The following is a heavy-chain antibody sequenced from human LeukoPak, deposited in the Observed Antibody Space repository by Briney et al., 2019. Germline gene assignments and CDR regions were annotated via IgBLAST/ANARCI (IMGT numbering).Heavy chain of an antibody. CDR2: FDPEDGET. V-gene: IGHV1-24*01. Sequence: ASVKVSCKVSGYTLTDLSMHWVRQAPGKGLEWMGGFDPEDGETIYAQKFQGRVTMTEDTSTDTAYMELSSLRSEDTAVYYCATDLYNWKRAFDPWGQGTLVTVSS. D-gene: IGHD1-1*01. CDR3: ATDLYNWKRAFDP. J-gene: IGHJ5*02. CDR1: GYTLTDLS.